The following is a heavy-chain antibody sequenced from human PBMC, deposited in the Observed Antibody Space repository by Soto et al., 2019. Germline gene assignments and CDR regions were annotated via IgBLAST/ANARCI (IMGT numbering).Heavy chain of an antibody. J-gene: IGHJ4*02. CDR1: GASISSSY. Sequence: QVQLQESGPGLVKPSETLSLICTVSGASISSSYWSWIRQPAGKGLEWIGRMYVSGTTNYNPSLKSRVTMSMDTSKNQFSLKLKSVTAADTAVYYCARDLRYSYDGRQRQFWGQGTLVTVSS. CDR2: MYVSGTT. V-gene: IGHV4-4*07. D-gene: IGHD5-18*01. CDR3: ARDLRYSYDGRQRQF.